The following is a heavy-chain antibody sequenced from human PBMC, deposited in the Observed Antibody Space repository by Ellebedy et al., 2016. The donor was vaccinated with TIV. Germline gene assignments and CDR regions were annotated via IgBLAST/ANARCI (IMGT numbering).Heavy chain of an antibody. J-gene: IGHJ4*02. CDR1: GFTFTSSA. CDR2: IVVGSGNT. Sequence: AASVKVSCKASGFTFTSSAMQWVRQARGQRLEWIGWIVVGSGNTNYAQKFQERVTITRDMSTSTAYMELSSLRSEDTAVYYCAVYNWNYESDYWGQGTLVTVSS. CDR3: AVYNWNYESDY. V-gene: IGHV1-58*02. D-gene: IGHD1-7*01.